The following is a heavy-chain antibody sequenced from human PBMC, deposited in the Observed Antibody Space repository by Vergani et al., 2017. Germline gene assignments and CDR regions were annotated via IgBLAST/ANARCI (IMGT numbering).Heavy chain of an antibody. D-gene: IGHD2-2*01. J-gene: IGHJ5*02. CDR1: GYTFTGYY. CDR2: INPNSGGT. V-gene: IGHV1-2*02. Sequence: QVQLVQSGAEVKKPGASVKVSCKASGYTFTGYYMHWVRQAPXQGLEWMGWINPNSGGTNYAQKFQGRVTMTRDTSISTAYMELSRLRSDDTAVYYCAREDIVVVPAAKFFRFDPWGQGTLVTVSS. CDR3: AREDIVVVPAAKFFRFDP.